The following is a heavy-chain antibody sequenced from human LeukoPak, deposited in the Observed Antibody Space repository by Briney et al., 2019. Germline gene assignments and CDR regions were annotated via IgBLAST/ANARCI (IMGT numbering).Heavy chain of an antibody. J-gene: IGHJ6*02. V-gene: IGHV3-33*01. D-gene: IGHD6-19*01. CDR1: GFTFSSYG. CDR2: IWYDGSNK. Sequence: GGSLRLSGAASGFTFSSYGMHWVRQAPGKGLEWVAVIWYDGSNKYYADSVKGRFTISRDNSKNTLYLQMNSLRAEDTAVYYCARSNLGGWYPLNYYYYGMDVWGQGTTVTVSS. CDR3: ARSNLGGWYPLNYYYYGMDV.